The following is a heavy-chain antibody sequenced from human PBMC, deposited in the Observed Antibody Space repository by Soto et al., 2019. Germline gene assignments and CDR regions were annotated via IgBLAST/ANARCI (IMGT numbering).Heavy chain of an antibody. J-gene: IGHJ6*02. CDR1: GYTFTNYG. CDR2: ISAYNGNT. V-gene: IGHV1-18*01. Sequence: QVQLVQSGAEVKKPGASVKVSCKASGYTFTNYGISWVRQAPGQGLEWMGWISAYNGNTNYAQKLQGRVTMTTDTSTSTAYMELRSLRSDDTAVYYCARVGYYYDSSGYGQIYYYYDGMDVWGQGTTVTVSS. CDR3: ARVGYYYDSSGYGQIYYYYDGMDV. D-gene: IGHD3-22*01.